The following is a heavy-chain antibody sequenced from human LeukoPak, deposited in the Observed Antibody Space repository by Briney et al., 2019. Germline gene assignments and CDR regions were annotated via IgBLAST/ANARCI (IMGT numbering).Heavy chain of an antibody. J-gene: IGHJ4*02. Sequence: GESLRISCKGSGYSFTSYWISWVRQMPGKGLEWMGRIDPSDSHTNYSPSFQGHVTISADKSISTAYLQWSSLKASDTAMYYCARLRYDILTGYQKDYWGQGTLVTVSS. CDR2: IDPSDSHT. CDR1: GYSFTSYW. CDR3: ARLRYDILTGYQKDY. V-gene: IGHV5-10-1*01. D-gene: IGHD3-9*01.